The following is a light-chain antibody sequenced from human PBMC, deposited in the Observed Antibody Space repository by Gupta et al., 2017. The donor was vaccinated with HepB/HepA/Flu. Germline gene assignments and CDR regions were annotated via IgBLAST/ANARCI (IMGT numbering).Light chain of an antibody. V-gene: IGKV1-12*01. CDR1: QDIGTW. J-gene: IGKJ4*01. Sequence: DIQMTQSPSSVSASVGDRVSLTCRASQDIGTWLAWYQQKPGKALKLLIYTASTLQSGVPSRFSGSGSGTDFTLTISSLQPEDVATYYCQQASNFPLTFGGGTRVQI. CDR2: TAS. CDR3: QQASNFPLT.